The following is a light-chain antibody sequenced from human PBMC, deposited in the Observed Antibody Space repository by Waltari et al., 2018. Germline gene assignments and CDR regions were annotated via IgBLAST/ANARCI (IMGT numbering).Light chain of an antibody. V-gene: IGLV4-69*01. Sequence: QVVLTQPPSVSASLGASVKLTCTLASGHNTYAIAWHQQQAEKGPQFLMKVKSDGSHTRGDGIPDRFSGSSSVAERYLTISNLQPEDEADYYCQTCATGIFWLFGGGTKLTVL. J-gene: IGLJ3*02. CDR3: QTCATGIFWL. CDR2: VKSDGSH. CDR1: SGHNTYA.